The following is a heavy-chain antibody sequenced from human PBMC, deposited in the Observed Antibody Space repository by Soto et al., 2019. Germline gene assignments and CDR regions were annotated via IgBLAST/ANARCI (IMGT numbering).Heavy chain of an antibody. J-gene: IGHJ5*02. Sequence: PSETLSLTCTVSGGSISSSSYYWGWIRQPPGKGLEWIGSIYYTGSTSYYNPSLMGRVTISVDTSKNRFSLKLSSVTAADTAVYYCAREAMVRGVISWFDPWGQGTLVTVSS. D-gene: IGHD3-10*01. V-gene: IGHV4-39*02. CDR3: AREAMVRGVISWFDP. CDR1: GGSISSSSYY. CDR2: IYYTGSTS.